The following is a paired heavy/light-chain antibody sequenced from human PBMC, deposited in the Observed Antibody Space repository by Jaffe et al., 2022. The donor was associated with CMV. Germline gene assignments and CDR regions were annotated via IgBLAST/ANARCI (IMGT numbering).Light chain of an antibody. CDR2: GAS. J-gene: IGKJ2*01. CDR3: LQHDSYPYT. Sequence: DIQMTQSPSAMSASVGDRVTITCRASQGIRNYLAWFQQKPGKGPKRLIYGASGLQSGVPSRFSGSGSGTDFTLTISSLQPEDFATYYCLQHDSYPYTFGQGTKLEI. V-gene: IGKV1-17*03. CDR1: QGIRNY.
Heavy chain of an antibody. J-gene: IGHJ3*02. CDR3: AKDQLAFCSGVSCTQVFDI. Sequence: EVQLLESGGGLVQPGGSLRLSCAASGFTFSNYAMSWVRQAPGKGLEWVSAIRGGPGNTYYADSVRGRFTISRDNSKNTLFLQMDSLRVEDTAIYYCAKDQLAFCSGVSCTQVFDIWGQGTLVTVSS. V-gene: IGHV3-23*01. CDR2: IRGGPGNT. D-gene: IGHD2-15*01. CDR1: GFTFSNYA.